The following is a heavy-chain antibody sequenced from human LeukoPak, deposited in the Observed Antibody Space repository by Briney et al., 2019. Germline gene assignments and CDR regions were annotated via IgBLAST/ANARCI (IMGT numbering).Heavy chain of an antibody. CDR2: IIPIFGTA. CDR3: ARVGSPRITMIVVVNDAFDI. J-gene: IGHJ3*02. V-gene: IGHV1-69*05. CDR1: GGTFSSYA. D-gene: IGHD3-22*01. Sequence: SVKVSCKASGGTFSSYAISWVRQAPGQGLEWMGGIIPIFGTANYAQKFQGRVTITTDESTSTAYMELSSLTSEDTAVYYCARVGSPRITMIVVVNDAFDIWGQGTMVTVSS.